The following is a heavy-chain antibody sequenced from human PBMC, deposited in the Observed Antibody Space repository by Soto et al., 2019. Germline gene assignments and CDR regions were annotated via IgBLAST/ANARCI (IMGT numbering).Heavy chain of an antibody. CDR3: PSQRGVMAPNDYYYYSGMDV. CDR2: IYYSGST. Sequence: SETLSLTCTVSGGSISSSSYYWGWIRQPPGKGLEWSGGIYYSGSTYYNPSLKRRVTMSVDTSKTQFSLKLSSVTAADTAVYYCPSQRGVMAPNDYYYYSGMDVWGQGTTVTVSS. CDR1: GGSISSSSYY. J-gene: IGHJ6*02. V-gene: IGHV4-39*01. D-gene: IGHD3-16*01.